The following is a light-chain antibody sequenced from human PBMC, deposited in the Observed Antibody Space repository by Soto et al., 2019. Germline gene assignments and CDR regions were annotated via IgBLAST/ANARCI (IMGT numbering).Light chain of an antibody. Sequence: EIVLTQSPGTLSLSPGERATLSCRASQSVSSGYLAWYQQKPGQAPRLLIYGASSRATGIPDRFSGSESGTDFTLTISRLEPEDFAVYYCQQYGSSPYTFGQGTKLEIK. V-gene: IGKV3-20*01. CDR3: QQYGSSPYT. CDR2: GAS. J-gene: IGKJ2*01. CDR1: QSVSSGY.